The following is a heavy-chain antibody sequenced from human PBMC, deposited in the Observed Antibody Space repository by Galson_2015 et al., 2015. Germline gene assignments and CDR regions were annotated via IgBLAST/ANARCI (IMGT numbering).Heavy chain of an antibody. Sequence: SLRLSCAASGFTFSSYGMHWVRQAPGKGLEWVAVIWYDGSNKYYADSVKGRFTISRDNSKTTLYLQMNSLRAEDTAVYYCARGQQLVHEFDYWGQGTLVTVSS. D-gene: IGHD6-13*01. CDR1: GFTFSSYG. CDR2: IWYDGSNK. J-gene: IGHJ4*02. V-gene: IGHV3-33*01. CDR3: ARGQQLVHEFDY.